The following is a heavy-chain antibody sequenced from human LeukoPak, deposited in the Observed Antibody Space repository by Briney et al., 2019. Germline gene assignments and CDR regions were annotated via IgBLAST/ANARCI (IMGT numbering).Heavy chain of an antibody. CDR2: INHSGST. CDR3: AREEQLGSIENWFDP. D-gene: IGHD6-6*01. J-gene: IGHJ5*02. Sequence: PSETLSLTCAVYGGSFSGYYWSWIRQPPGKGLEWIGEINHSGSTNYNPSLKSRVTISVDTSKNQFSLKLSSVTAADTAVYYCAREEQLGSIENWFDPWGQGTLVTVSS. CDR1: GGSFSGYY. V-gene: IGHV4-34*01.